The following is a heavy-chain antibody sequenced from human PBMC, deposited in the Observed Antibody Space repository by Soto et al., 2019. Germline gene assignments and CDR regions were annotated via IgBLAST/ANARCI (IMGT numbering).Heavy chain of an antibody. V-gene: IGHV3-33*01. J-gene: IGHJ6*02. D-gene: IGHD2-2*02. CDR1: GFTFSSYG. Sequence: GGSLRLSCAASGFTFSSYGMHWVRQAPGKGLEWVAVIWYDGSNKYYADSVKGRFTISRDNSKNTLYLQMNSLRAEDTAVYYCARGKGIVVVPAAIRDYYYGMDVWGQGTTVTVSS. CDR3: ARGKGIVVVPAAIRDYYYGMDV. CDR2: IWYDGSNK.